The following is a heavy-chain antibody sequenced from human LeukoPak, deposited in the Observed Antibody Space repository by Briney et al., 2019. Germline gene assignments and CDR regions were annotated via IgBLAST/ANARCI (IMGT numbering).Heavy chain of an antibody. J-gene: IGHJ4*02. V-gene: IGHV3-21*01. CDR3: ARDRQSTIFGVVITGEFDY. CDR2: ISSSSSYI. CDR1: GFTFSSYS. Sequence: PGGSLRLSCAASGFTFSSYSMNWVRQAPGKGLEWVSSISSSSSYIYYADSVKGRFTISRDNAKNSLYLQMNSLRAEDTAAYYCARDRQSTIFGVVITGEFDYWGQGTLVTVSS. D-gene: IGHD3-3*01.